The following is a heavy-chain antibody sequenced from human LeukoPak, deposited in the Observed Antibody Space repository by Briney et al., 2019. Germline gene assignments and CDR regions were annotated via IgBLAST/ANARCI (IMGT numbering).Heavy chain of an antibody. CDR3: ARENYASGSYGDF. CDR1: GFTFSFYS. D-gene: IGHD3-10*01. Sequence: GGFLRLSCATSGFTFSFYSMNWVRQAPGKGLEWVSYISSSSSTIYYADSVKGRFTISRDNAKNSLYLQMNSLRAEDTAVYYCARENYASGSYGDFWGQGTLVTVSS. CDR2: ISSSSSTI. V-gene: IGHV3-48*01. J-gene: IGHJ4*02.